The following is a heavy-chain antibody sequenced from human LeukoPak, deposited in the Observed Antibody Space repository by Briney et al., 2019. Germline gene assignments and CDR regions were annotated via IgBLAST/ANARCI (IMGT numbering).Heavy chain of an antibody. CDR1: GVSVSTYY. CDR3: ARDIYGSGYGFFDY. V-gene: IGHV4-59*02. D-gene: IGHD3-10*01. Sequence: SETLSLTCTVSGVSVSTYYWSWIRQSPGKGLVWLAYIHYSVSTSINPSLKGRLAKSIVTSKNQFSLKVNSVTAADTAVYYCARDIYGSGYGFFDYWGQGTLVTVSS. J-gene: IGHJ4*02. CDR2: IHYSVST.